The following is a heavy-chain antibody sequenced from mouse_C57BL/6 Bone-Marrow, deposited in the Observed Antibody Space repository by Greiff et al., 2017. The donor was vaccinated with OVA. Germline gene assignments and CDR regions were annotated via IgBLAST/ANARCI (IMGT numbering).Heavy chain of an antibody. CDR3: ARGGYYYYFDY. CDR1: GYTFTSYG. J-gene: IGHJ2*01. Sequence: QVQLKQSGAELARPGASVKLSCKASGYTFTSYGISWVKQRTGQGLEWIGEIYPRSGNTYYNEKFKGKATLTAYKSSSTAYMELRSLTSEDSAVYFCARGGYYYYFDYWGQGTTLTVSS. D-gene: IGHD1-1*01. CDR2: IYPRSGNT. V-gene: IGHV1-81*01.